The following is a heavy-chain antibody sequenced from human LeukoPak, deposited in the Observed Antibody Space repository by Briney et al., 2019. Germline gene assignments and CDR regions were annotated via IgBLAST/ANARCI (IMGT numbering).Heavy chain of an antibody. CDR2: IYPGDSDT. D-gene: IGHD7-27*01. CDR3: ARNSWGAFDY. CDR1: EYSFTNYW. Sequence: GESLKISCKGYEYSFTNYWIGWVRQMPGKGLEWMGIIYPGDSDTRYSPSFQGQVTISVDKSISTAYLQWSGLKASDTAIYYCARNSWGAFDYWGHGTLVTVSS. J-gene: IGHJ4*01. V-gene: IGHV5-51*01.